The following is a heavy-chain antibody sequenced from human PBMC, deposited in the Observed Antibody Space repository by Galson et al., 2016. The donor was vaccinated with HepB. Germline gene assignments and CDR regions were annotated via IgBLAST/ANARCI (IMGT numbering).Heavy chain of an antibody. V-gene: IGHV3-23*01. CDR2: YSGSGGST. D-gene: IGHD6-19*01. CDR3: SKSPPVNRAVPYFDY. CDR1: GFTFSTSA. J-gene: IGHJ4*02. Sequence: SLRLSCAASGFTFSTSAMSWVRQATGKGLEWVSTYSGSGGSTYYAHSVKGRFTISRDNSMNTPYLQMNSLRAEDTAVYYCSKSPPVNRAVPYFDYWGQGTLVTVSS.